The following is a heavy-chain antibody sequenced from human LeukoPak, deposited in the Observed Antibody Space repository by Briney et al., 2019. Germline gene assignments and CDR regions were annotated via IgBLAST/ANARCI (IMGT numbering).Heavy chain of an antibody. CDR3: TRDPGYWYFDL. J-gene: IGHJ2*01. Sequence: GGPLRLSCAASGFTFSNYWMHWVRQAPGKALVWVSRITTDGTSANYADFVKGRFTISRDNAKNTLYLQMNSLRAEDTAVYYCTRDPGYWYFDLWGRGTLVTVSS. CDR2: ITTDGTSA. V-gene: IGHV3-74*01. D-gene: IGHD2-8*02. CDR1: GFTFSNYW.